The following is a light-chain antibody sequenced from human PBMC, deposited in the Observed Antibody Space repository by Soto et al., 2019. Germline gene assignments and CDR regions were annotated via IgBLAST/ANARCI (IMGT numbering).Light chain of an antibody. CDR2: AAV. V-gene: IGKV1-9*01. CDR1: QGISQY. Sequence: DIHLTQSPSLLSASGGDRVTITCRASQGISQYVAWYQQKPGKAPKLLIYAAVVLQGGIPSRFSGSGSATEFILTISGLQPEDFATCCCQQGNYYPFTFGGGTRVELK. CDR3: QQGNYYPFT. J-gene: IGKJ4*01.